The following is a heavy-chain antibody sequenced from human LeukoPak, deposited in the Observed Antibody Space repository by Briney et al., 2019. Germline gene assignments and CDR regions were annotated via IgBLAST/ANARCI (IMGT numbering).Heavy chain of an antibody. V-gene: IGHV3-30*04. CDR2: ISYDGRNK. J-gene: IGHJ4*02. CDR1: GFTFSSYA. CDR3: ARAPLRIPQRGYFEY. D-gene: IGHD2-21*01. Sequence: HPGRSLRLSCAVSGFTFSSYAMHWVRQAPGKGLEWVAIISYDGRNKYYADSVKGRFTISRDNSKNTLYLQMNSLRAEDTAVYYFARAPLRIPQRGYFEYWGRGPRAPVSS.